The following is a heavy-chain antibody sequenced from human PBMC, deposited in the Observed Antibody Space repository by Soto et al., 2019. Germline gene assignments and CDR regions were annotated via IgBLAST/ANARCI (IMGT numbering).Heavy chain of an antibody. Sequence: EVQLLESGGGLVQPGGSLRLSCAASGFIFSSYAMNWVRQAPGKGLDWVSGISGRGDTIHYADSVKGRFTISRDNAQNSLERQMNSLRAENPAVYYFGTRRYISVGCSEGFTNWAQGTLVMVSS. CDR3: GTRRYISVGCSEGFTN. CDR2: ISGRGDTI. J-gene: IGHJ4*02. CDR1: GFIFSSYA. D-gene: IGHD2-15*01. V-gene: IGHV3-23*01.